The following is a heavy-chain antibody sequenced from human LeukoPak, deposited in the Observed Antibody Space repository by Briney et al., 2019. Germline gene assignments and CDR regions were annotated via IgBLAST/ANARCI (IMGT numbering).Heavy chain of an antibody. CDR3: ARVSDISVAAYFDY. CDR1: GFTFSSYG. CDR2: ISGDAGRT. D-gene: IGHD6-19*01. V-gene: IGHV3-23*01. J-gene: IGHJ4*02. Sequence: GGSLRLSCAASGFTFSSYGMNWVRQAPGKGLEWVSGISGDAGRTYYADSVKGRFTIYRDNSKNTLYLQMNSLRAEDTALYYCARVSDISVAAYFDYWGQGTLVTVSS.